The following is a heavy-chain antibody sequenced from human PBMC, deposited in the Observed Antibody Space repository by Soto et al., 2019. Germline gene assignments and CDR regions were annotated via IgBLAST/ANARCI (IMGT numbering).Heavy chain of an antibody. Sequence: PSETLSLTCTVSGGSISSYYWSWIRQPAGKGLEWIGRIYTSGSTNYNPSLKSRVTMSVDTSKNQFSLKLSSVTAADTAVYYCARGDEQWLVRGRYGMDFWGQGTTVTVSS. CDR2: IYTSGST. CDR1: GGSISSYY. J-gene: IGHJ6*02. CDR3: ARGDEQWLVRGRYGMDF. V-gene: IGHV4-4*07. D-gene: IGHD6-19*01.